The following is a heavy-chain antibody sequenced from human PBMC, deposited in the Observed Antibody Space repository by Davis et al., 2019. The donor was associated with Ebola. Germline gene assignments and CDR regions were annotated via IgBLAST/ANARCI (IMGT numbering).Heavy chain of an antibody. Sequence: SVKVSCKASAGTFSSYAISWVRQAPGQGLEWMGGIIPIFGTANYAQKFQGRVTITADKSTSTAYMELSSLRSEDTAVYYCARDGVTTEAPFDYWGQGTLVTVSS. V-gene: IGHV1-69*06. J-gene: IGHJ4*02. D-gene: IGHD4-17*01. CDR3: ARDGVTTEAPFDY. CDR2: IIPIFGTA. CDR1: AGTFSSYA.